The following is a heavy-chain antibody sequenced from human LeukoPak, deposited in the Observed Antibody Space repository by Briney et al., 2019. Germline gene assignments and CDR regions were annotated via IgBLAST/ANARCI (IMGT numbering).Heavy chain of an antibody. J-gene: IGHJ4*02. CDR1: GFTFSRHW. D-gene: IGHD4-17*01. Sequence: PGRSLRLSCAASGFTFSRHWMSWVRQAPGKGLEWVANIKEDGSEKYYVDSVKGRFTISRDNGKNSLYLQMNSLRVEDTAVYYCVRGYGDWVLIFGYWGQGSLVTVSS. V-gene: IGHV3-7*01. CDR2: IKEDGSEK. CDR3: VRGYGDWVLIFGY.